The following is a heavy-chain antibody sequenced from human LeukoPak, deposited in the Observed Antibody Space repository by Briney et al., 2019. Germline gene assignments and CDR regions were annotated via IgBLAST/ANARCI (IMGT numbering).Heavy chain of an antibody. V-gene: IGHV4-39*01. CDR1: GGSISSSSYY. CDR3: ARQRVAVAGDAFDI. Sequence: PSETLSLTCTVSGGSISSSSYYWVWIRQPPGKGLEWIGTMYYSGSTHHNPSLKSRVTISVDTSKNQFSLKLSSVTAADTAVCYCARQRVAVAGDAFDIWGQGTMVTVSS. J-gene: IGHJ3*02. CDR2: MYYSGST. D-gene: IGHD6-19*01.